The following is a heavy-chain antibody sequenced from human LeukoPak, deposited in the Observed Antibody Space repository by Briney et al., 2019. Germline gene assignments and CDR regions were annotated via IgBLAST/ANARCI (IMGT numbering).Heavy chain of an antibody. D-gene: IGHD6-19*01. Sequence: SETLSLTCSVSHYSISSDCFWGWIRQPPGKGLEWIGSLHHSGSTYYNPSLKSRVTISVDTSKNQFSLKLSSVTAADTAVYYCARDKRVAVAGTYIYYYYMDVWGNGTTVTISS. CDR3: ARDKRVAVAGTYIYYYYMDV. V-gene: IGHV4-38-2*02. CDR1: HYSISSDCF. CDR2: LHHSGST. J-gene: IGHJ6*03.